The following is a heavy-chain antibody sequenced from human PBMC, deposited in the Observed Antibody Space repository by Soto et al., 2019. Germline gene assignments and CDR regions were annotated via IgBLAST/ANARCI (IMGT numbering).Heavy chain of an antibody. CDR2: IYHSGST. J-gene: IGHJ4*02. CDR1: SGSISSSNW. D-gene: IGHD3-10*01. Sequence: SETRSLTCAVSSGSISSSNWWSWVRQPPGKGLEWIGEIYHSGSTNYNPSLKSRVTISVDKSKNQFSLKLSSVTAADTAVYYCARLRASRVRGVKSPFDYWGQGTLVTVSS. V-gene: IGHV4-4*02. CDR3: ARLRASRVRGVKSPFDY.